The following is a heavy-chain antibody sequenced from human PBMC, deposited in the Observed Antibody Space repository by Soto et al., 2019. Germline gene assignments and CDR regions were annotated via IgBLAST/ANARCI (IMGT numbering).Heavy chain of an antibody. Sequence: ASVKVSCKASGYTFTSYGISWVRQAPGQGLEWMGWISAYNGNTNYAQKLQGRVTMTTDTSTSTAYMELRSLRSDDTAVYYCARVEDIVVVVAADDAFDIWGQGTMVTVS. J-gene: IGHJ3*02. D-gene: IGHD2-15*01. V-gene: IGHV1-18*01. CDR1: GYTFTSYG. CDR2: ISAYNGNT. CDR3: ARVEDIVVVVAADDAFDI.